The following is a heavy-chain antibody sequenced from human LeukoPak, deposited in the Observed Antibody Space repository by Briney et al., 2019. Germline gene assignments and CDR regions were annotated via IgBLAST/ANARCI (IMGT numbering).Heavy chain of an antibody. Sequence: ASVKVSCKASGYTFTSYGISWVRQAPGQGLERMGWIIAYNGNTNYAQKLQGRVTMTTDTSTSTAYMELRSLRSDDTAVYYCARELLWFGESPPYRGFDPWGQGTLVTVSS. V-gene: IGHV1-18*04. D-gene: IGHD3-10*01. CDR2: IIAYNGNT. CDR3: ARELLWFGESPPYRGFDP. J-gene: IGHJ5*02. CDR1: GYTFTSYG.